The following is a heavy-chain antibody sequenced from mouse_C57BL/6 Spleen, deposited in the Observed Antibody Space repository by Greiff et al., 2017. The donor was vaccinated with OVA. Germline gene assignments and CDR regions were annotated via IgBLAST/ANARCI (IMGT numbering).Heavy chain of an antibody. D-gene: IGHD2-4*01. CDR1: GYTFTDYN. CDR2: INPNNGGT. Sequence: SGPELVKPGASVKIPCKASGYTFTDYNMDWVKQSHGKSLEWIGDINPNNGGTIYNQKFKGKATLTVDKSSSTAYMELRSLTSEDTAVYYCARDYYDLYYAMDYWGQGTSVTVSS. CDR3: ARDYYDLYYAMDY. V-gene: IGHV1-18*01. J-gene: IGHJ4*01.